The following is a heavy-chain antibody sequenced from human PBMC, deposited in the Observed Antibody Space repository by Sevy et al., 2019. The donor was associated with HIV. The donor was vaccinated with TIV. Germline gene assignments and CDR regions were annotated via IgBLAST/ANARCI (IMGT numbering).Heavy chain of an antibody. Sequence: GGSLRLSCAASGFTFSSYGMHWVRQAPGKGLEWVAVIWYDGSNKYYADSVKGRFTISRDNSKNTLYLQMNSLRAEDTAVYYCAGDWGDCTNGVCYYYYGMDVWGQGTTVTVSS. V-gene: IGHV3-33*01. CDR1: GFTFSSYG. J-gene: IGHJ6*02. D-gene: IGHD2-8*01. CDR2: IWYDGSNK. CDR3: AGDWGDCTNGVCYYYYGMDV.